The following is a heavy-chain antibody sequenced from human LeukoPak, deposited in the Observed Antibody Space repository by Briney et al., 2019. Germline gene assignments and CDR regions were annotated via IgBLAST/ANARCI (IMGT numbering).Heavy chain of an antibody. CDR1: GFTFSNYG. J-gene: IGHJ3*02. D-gene: IGHD3-10*01. CDR3: ARNYYGSGSYGDDAFDI. Sequence: GGSLRLSCAASGFTFSNYGMHWVRQAPGKGLEWVSYISSSGSTIYYADSVKGRFTISRDNAKNSLYLQMNSLRAEDTAVYYCARNYYGSGSYGDDAFDIWGQGTMVTVSS. CDR2: ISSSGSTI. V-gene: IGHV3-48*04.